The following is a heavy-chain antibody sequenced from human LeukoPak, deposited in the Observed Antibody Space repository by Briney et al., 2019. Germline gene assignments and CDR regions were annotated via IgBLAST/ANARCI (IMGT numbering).Heavy chain of an antibody. V-gene: IGHV3-11*04. D-gene: IGHD1-7*01. CDR1: GFTFSDYY. CDR3: AKDRDWNYVGYMDV. CDR2: ISSSGSTI. Sequence: GGSLRLSCAASGFTFSDYYMSWIRQAPGKGLEWVSYISSSGSTIYYADSVKGRFTISRDNSKNTLYLQMNSLRGEDTAVYYCAKDRDWNYVGYMDVWGKGTTVTVSS. J-gene: IGHJ6*03.